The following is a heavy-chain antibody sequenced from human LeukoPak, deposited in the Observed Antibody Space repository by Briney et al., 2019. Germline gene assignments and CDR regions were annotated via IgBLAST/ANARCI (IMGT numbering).Heavy chain of an antibody. D-gene: IGHD2-8*01. J-gene: IGHJ1*01. V-gene: IGHV3-21*01. CDR2: ISSSSSYI. CDR1: GFTFSSYS. Sequence: GGSLRLSCAASGFTFSSYSMNWVRQAPGKGLEWVSSISSSSSYIYYADSVKGRFTISRDNAKNSLYLQMNSLRAEDTAVYYCARPTRILYPPFQHWGQGTLVPSPQ. CDR3: ARPTRILYPPFQH.